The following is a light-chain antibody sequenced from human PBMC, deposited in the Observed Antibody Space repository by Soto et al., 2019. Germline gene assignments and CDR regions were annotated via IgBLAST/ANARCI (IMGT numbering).Light chain of an antibody. V-gene: IGKV1-39*01. CDR3: QQSYNSRWT. J-gene: IGKJ1*01. Sequence: DIQMTQSPSSLSASVGDRVTITCRASQSISTYLNWYQQKPGKAPKLLIYGASNLQSGVPSRFSGSGSGTDFTLTISSLQPEDFATYYCQQSYNSRWTFGQGTTVEIK. CDR1: QSISTY. CDR2: GAS.